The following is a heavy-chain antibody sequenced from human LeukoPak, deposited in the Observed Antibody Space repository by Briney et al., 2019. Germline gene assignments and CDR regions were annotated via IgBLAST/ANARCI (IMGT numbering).Heavy chain of an antibody. J-gene: IGHJ4*02. CDR2: IYPGDSNT. D-gene: IGHD2-15*01. CDR1: GYTFTNYW. V-gene: IGHV5-51*01. CDR3: AKLRYCSGDTCYSPFDY. Sequence: GASLKISCKGSGYTFTNYWIGWVRQMPGKGLEFMGIIYPGDSNTKYSPSIQGQVTISADKSISTAYLQWSTLKASDTAMYYCAKLRYCSGDTCYSPFDYWGQGTLVTVSS.